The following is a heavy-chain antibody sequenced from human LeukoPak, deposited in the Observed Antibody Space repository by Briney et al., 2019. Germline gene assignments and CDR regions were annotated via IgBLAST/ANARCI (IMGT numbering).Heavy chain of an antibody. D-gene: IGHD3-3*01. CDR1: GFTFSNYA. CDR2: ITGSGGGT. Sequence: GGSLRLSCAASGFTFSNYAVTWVRQAPGKGLEWVSSITGSGGGTYYAGSVKGRFTISRGNSKNTVFLQMNSLKAEDTAVYYCAKDRGVDFWSGYYLDYWGQGTLVTVSS. J-gene: IGHJ4*02. V-gene: IGHV3-23*01. CDR3: AKDRGVDFWSGYYLDY.